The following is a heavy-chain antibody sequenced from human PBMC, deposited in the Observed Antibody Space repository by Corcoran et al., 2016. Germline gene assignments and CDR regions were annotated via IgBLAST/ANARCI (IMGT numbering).Heavy chain of an antibody. Sequence: QVQLQQWGPGLVKPSETLSITGAVYGGSFSDHSWSWIRQAPGKGLEWIGEMSHRGRTTYNPSLKNRITISVDTAKNQFSLKLSTVRAADTAVYDCARHRNSGWYFDLWGRGTLVTVSS. CDR2: MSHRGRT. J-gene: IGHJ2*01. V-gene: IGHV4-34*01. CDR3: ARHRNSGWYFDL. D-gene: IGHD7-27*01. CDR1: GGSFSDHS.